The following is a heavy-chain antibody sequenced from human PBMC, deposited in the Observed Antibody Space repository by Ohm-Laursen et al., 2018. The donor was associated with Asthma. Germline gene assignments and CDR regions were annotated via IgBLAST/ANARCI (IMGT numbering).Heavy chain of an antibody. CDR3: AREWLQLRKDYYYGMDV. J-gene: IGHJ6*02. V-gene: IGHV1-24*01. CDR2: FDPEDGET. CDR1: GFTFTGYY. D-gene: IGHD5-24*01. Sequence: ASVKVSCKASGFTFTGYYIYWVRQAPGKGLEWMGGFDPEDGETIYAQKFQGRVTMTEDTSTDTAYMELSSLRAEDTAVYYCAREWLQLRKDYYYGMDVWGQGTTVTVSS.